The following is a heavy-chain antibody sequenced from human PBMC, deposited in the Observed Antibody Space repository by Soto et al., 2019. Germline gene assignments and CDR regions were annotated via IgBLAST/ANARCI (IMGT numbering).Heavy chain of an antibody. J-gene: IGHJ6*02. Sequence: SETLSLTCSVSGDSVNSGYYYWNWVRQPPGMRPEWIGYVSYSGTNYNPSLRSRLTISSDKSKNQFSLRLSSVTAADTAVYYCARVPRSGGSSYYGLDVWGQGIVVTVS. V-gene: IGHV4-61*01. D-gene: IGHD2-15*01. CDR1: GDSVNSGYYY. CDR2: VSYSGT. CDR3: ARVPRSGGSSYYGLDV.